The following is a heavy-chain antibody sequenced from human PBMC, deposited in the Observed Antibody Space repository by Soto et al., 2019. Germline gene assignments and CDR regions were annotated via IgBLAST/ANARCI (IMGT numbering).Heavy chain of an antibody. D-gene: IGHD3-9*01. J-gene: IGHJ6*02. CDR2: ISAYNGST. CDR1: GYTFTSYG. V-gene: IGHV1-18*01. Sequence: QVQLVQSGAEVKKPGASVKVSCKASGYTFTSYGISWVRQAPGQGLEWMGWISAYNGSTNYAQKLQGRVTMTTDTSTSTAYMELRSLRSDDTAVYYCAREGDILTGYSNYYYYGMDVWGQGTTVTVSS. CDR3: AREGDILTGYSNYYYYGMDV.